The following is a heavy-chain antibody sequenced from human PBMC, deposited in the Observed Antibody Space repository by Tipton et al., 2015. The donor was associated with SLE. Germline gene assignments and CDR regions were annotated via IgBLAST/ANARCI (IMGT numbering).Heavy chain of an antibody. CDR3: AKGAPGSSWYANYYYGMDV. D-gene: IGHD6-13*01. CDR1: GFTFSSYG. J-gene: IGHJ6*02. CDR2: KRYDGSNK. V-gene: IGHV3-30*02. Sequence: SLRLSCAASGFTFSSYGMHWVRQAPGKGLEWVAIKRYDGSNKYYADSVKGRFTISRDNSKNTLYLQMNSLRAEDTAVYYCAKGAPGSSWYANYYYGMDVWGQGTTVTVSS.